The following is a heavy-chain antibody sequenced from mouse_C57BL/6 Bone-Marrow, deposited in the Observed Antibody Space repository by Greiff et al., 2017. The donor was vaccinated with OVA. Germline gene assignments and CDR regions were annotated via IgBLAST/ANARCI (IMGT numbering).Heavy chain of an antibody. V-gene: IGHV2-2*01. Sequence: VIWSGGSTDYNAAFISRLSISKDNSKSQVFFKMNSLQADDTAIYYCARNTLNWDLAYWGQGTLVTVSA. J-gene: IGHJ3*01. D-gene: IGHD4-1*01. CDR2: IWSGGST. CDR3: ARNTLNWDLAY.